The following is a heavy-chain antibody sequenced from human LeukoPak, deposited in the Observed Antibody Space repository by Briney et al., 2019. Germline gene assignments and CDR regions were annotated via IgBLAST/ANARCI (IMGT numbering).Heavy chain of an antibody. Sequence: ASVKVSCKASGYTFTSYYMHWVRQAPGQGLEWMGWINPNSGGTNYAQKFQGRVTMTRDTSISTAYMELSRLRSDDTAVYYCARDSLSNSGSYYFDYWGQGTLVTVSS. CDR2: INPNSGGT. CDR1: GYTFTSYY. J-gene: IGHJ4*02. V-gene: IGHV1-2*02. CDR3: ARDSLSNSGSYYFDY. D-gene: IGHD1-26*01.